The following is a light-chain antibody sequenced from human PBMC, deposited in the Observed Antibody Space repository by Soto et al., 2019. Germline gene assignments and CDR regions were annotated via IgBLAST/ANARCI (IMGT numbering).Light chain of an antibody. V-gene: IGLV3-21*01. CDR2: YDS. J-gene: IGLJ2*01. CDR3: QVWDSNSDHSV. Sequence: SYELTQPPSVSVAPGETARITCGGTNIGRKSEHCYHQKPGQAPVLVIDYDSDRPSGIAGRFFGANSGNTATLTITRVEAGDEADDYCQVWDSNSDHSVFGGGTKLTVL. CDR1: NIGRKS.